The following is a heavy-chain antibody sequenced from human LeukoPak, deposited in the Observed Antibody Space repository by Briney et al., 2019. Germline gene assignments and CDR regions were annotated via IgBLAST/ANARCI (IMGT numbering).Heavy chain of an antibody. Sequence: GASVKVSCKASGYTFTSSGISWVRQAPGQGLEWMGWISAYNGNTNYAQKLHGRVTMTTDTSTSTAYMELRSLRSDDTAVYYCARDLNEYLNDIWGQGTMVTVSS. CDR3: ARDLNEYLNDI. CDR1: GYTFTSSG. D-gene: IGHD2/OR15-2a*01. J-gene: IGHJ3*02. CDR2: ISAYNGNT. V-gene: IGHV1-18*01.